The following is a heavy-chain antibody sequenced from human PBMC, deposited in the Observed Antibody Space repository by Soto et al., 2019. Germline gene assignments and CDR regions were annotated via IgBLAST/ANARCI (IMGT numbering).Heavy chain of an antibody. Sequence: QVQLVQSGAEVKKPGSSVKVSCKSSGGSFSSYAINWVRQAPGQGLEWMGGIIPLFGTKTYAQRFQGRVTITADESTSTSYLELRSLRSEDTALYYCARGTGDYWGQGTLVTVSS. CDR3: ARGTGDY. D-gene: IGHD2-2*01. J-gene: IGHJ4*02. V-gene: IGHV1-69*01. CDR1: GGSFSSYA. CDR2: IIPLFGTK.